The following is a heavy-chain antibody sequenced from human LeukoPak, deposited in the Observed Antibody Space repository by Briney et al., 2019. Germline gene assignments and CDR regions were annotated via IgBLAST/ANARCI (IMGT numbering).Heavy chain of an antibody. CDR3: ARHIASIFGVLKP. CDR2: IFYSGST. Sequence: KASETLSLTCTISGGSISTSSYYWGWIRQPPGKGLEWIGSIFYSGSTYYNPSLKSRVTISVDTSKNQFSLKLSSVTAADTAVYYCARHIASIFGVLKPWGQGTLVTVSS. D-gene: IGHD3-3*01. CDR1: GGSISTSSYY. V-gene: IGHV4-39*01. J-gene: IGHJ5*02.